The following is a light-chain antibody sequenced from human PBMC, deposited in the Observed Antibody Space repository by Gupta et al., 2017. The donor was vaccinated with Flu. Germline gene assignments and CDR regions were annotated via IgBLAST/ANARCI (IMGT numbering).Light chain of an antibody. J-gene: IGLJ1*01. CDR3: SSYTSSSTLV. Sequence: QSALTHPASVSVSPGQSLTISYTGTSSDVGGYHYVSCYQQHPGKAHKLMIYEVSNRPAGVSNRFSGSKSGNTASLTISGLQAEDEADYYCSSYTSSSTLVFGTGTKVTVL. CDR1: SSDVGGYHY. V-gene: IGLV2-14*01. CDR2: EVS.